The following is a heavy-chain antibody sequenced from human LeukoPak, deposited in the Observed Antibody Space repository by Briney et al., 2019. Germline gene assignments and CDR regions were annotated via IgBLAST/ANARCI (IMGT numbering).Heavy chain of an antibody. CDR1: GGSISSYF. J-gene: IGHJ4*02. CDR2: AHYSEST. D-gene: IGHD5-18*01. CDR3: ARDVGGYNYGYSLDY. V-gene: IGHV4-59*12. Sequence: SETLSLTCTVSGGSISSYFWSWIRQPPGKGLEWIAYAHYSESTNYNPSLKSRVTISLDTSKNQYSLMLNSVTAADTAVYYCARDVGGYNYGYSLDYWGQGTLVCVSS.